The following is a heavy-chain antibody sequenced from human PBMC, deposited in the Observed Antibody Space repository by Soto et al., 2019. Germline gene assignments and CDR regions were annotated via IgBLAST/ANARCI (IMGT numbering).Heavy chain of an antibody. CDR2: ISATGGTT. Sequence: EVQLLESGGDWVLPGGSLRLSCAASEFTFNTYAMTWVRQAPGKGREWVSDISATGGTTYYADAVKGRFTISRDNSTHTLYLQMPTLRAEDTAVYDWTTGPSSSSSWGCSPRWGHGTRVTASS. V-gene: IGHV3-23*01. J-gene: IGHJ1*01. CDR1: EFTFNTYA. CDR3: TTGPSSSSSWGCSPR. D-gene: IGHD6-6*01.